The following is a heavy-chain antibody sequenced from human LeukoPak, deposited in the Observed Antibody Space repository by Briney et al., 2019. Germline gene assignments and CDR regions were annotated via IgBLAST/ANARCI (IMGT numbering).Heavy chain of an antibody. J-gene: IGHJ6*03. D-gene: IGHD2-2*01. CDR1: GFTFSIYA. CDR3: AKGTSPQYYYYMDV. CDR2: ISGSGGST. V-gene: IGHV3-23*01. Sequence: GESLRLSCAASGFTFSIYAMNWVRQAPGKGLEWVAGISGSGGSTYYADSVKGRFTISRDNSKNTLFLQMNSLRAEDTAVYYCAKGTSPQYYYYMDVWGKGTTVTVSS.